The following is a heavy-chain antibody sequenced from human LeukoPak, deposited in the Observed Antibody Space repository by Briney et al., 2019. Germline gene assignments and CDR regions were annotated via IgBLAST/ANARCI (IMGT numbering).Heavy chain of an antibody. CDR2: INPNSGGT. D-gene: IGHD5-18*01. V-gene: IGHV1-2*02. CDR3: ARDGYTFGDNWFDP. Sequence: ASVKVSCKASGYTFTAYYMHWVRQAPGRGPEWMGWINPNSGGTSYAQKFQGRVTMTRDTSISTAYMELTRLTSDDTAVYYCARDGYTFGDNWFDPWGQGTLVTVSS. CDR1: GYTFTAYY. J-gene: IGHJ5*02.